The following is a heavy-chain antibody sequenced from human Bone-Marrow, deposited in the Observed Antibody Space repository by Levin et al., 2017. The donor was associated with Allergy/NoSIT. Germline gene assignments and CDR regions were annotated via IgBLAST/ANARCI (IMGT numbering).Heavy chain of an antibody. CDR2: IKEDGSEK. J-gene: IGHJ4*02. V-gene: IGHV3-7*01. CDR1: GFTFSTYW. Sequence: LKVSCAASGFTFSTYWMTWVRQAPGKGLEWVANIKEDGSEKNYVDSVEGRFTISRDNAKSSLYLQMNSLRGEDTAVYYCARGGSESDYWGQGTLVTVSS. D-gene: IGHD3-16*01. CDR3: ARGGSESDY.